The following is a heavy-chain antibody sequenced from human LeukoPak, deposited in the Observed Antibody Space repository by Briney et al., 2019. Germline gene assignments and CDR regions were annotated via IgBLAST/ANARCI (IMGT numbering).Heavy chain of an antibody. CDR2: ISSSSATI. J-gene: IGHJ4*02. Sequence: GGSLRLSCVASGFTFNTYSLNWFRQAPGKGLEWVSYISSSSATIYYADSVKGRFTISRDNAKNSLYLQMNSLRAEDTAVYYCARGRDLFDSWGQGTLVIVSS. CDR3: ARGRDLFDS. CDR1: GFTFNTYS. V-gene: IGHV3-48*04.